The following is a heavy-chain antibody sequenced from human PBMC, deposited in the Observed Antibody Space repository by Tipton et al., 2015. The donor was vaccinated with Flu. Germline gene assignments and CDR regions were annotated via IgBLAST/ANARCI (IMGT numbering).Heavy chain of an antibody. V-gene: IGHV3-33*01. J-gene: IGHJ4*02. CDR3: ARDKNEFYAFEN. CDR1: GFIFSTYG. CDR2: IWYDGSNK. Sequence: QVQLVQSGGGVVQPGRSLRLSCAASGFIFSTYGMHWVRQAPGKGLEWVAVIWYDGSNKYYADSVKGRFTISGDNSKNTVYLQMNSLRAEDTAVYYCARDKNEFYAFENWAQGTLVTVSS. D-gene: IGHD2/OR15-2a*01.